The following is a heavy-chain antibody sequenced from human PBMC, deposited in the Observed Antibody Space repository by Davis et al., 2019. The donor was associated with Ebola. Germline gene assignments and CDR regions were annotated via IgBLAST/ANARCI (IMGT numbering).Heavy chain of an antibody. CDR3: ASLRRTITGMDDGFDV. J-gene: IGHJ3*01. V-gene: IGHV5-51*01. CDR2: IYPGDSDP. D-gene: IGHD1-20*01. CDR1: GYSFSSYW. Sequence: GESLKISCKGSGYSFSSYWIGWVRQMPGKGLEWMGIIYPGDSDPRYSPSFQGQVTISVDKSINTAYLQWSSLKASDTAMYYCASLRRTITGMDDGFDVWGQGTMVTVSS.